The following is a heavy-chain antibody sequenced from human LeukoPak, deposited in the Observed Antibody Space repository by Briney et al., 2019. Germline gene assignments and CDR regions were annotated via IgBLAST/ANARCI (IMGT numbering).Heavy chain of an antibody. CDR2: IYTSGNT. J-gene: IGHJ4*03. CDR1: GVTISSYY. D-gene: IGHD1-1*01. Sequence: SETLSLTCTVSGVTISSYYWSWIRQPAGKGLEWIGRIYTSGNTNYKPSLKSRLTISVDKSKNHLSLKLSSLTAADTAFYYCAGGPAGTAFDDWGHGTLVTVSS. V-gene: IGHV4-4*07. CDR3: AGGPAGTAFDD.